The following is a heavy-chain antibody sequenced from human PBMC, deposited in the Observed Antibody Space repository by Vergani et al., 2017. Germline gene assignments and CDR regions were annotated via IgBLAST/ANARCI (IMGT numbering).Heavy chain of an antibody. CDR1: GFTFSSYW. V-gene: IGHV3-74*01. J-gene: IGHJ4*02. CDR3: ARASAAAGRTPVDY. D-gene: IGHD6-13*01. Sequence: EVQLVESGGGLVQPGGSLRLSCAASGFTFSSYWMHWVRQAPGKGLVWVSRINSDGSSTSYADSVKGRFTSSRDNAKNTLYLQMNSLRAEDTAVYYCARASAAAGRTPVDYWGQGTLVTVSS. CDR2: INSDGSST.